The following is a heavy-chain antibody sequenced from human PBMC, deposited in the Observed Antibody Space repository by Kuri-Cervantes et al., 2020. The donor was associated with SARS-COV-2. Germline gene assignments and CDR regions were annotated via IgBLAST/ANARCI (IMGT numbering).Heavy chain of an antibody. CDR1: GGSIRSYY. CDR3: ARGLRITIFGVVIIDAFDI. V-gene: IGHV4-59*08. D-gene: IGHD3-3*01. J-gene: IGHJ3*02. CDR2: IYYRGST. Sequence: SETLSLTCTVSGGSIRSYYWSWIRQPPGKGLEWIGYIYYRGSTNYNPSLKSRVTISVDTSKNQFSLKLSSVTAADTAVYYCARGLRITIFGVVIIDAFDIWGQGTMVTVSS.